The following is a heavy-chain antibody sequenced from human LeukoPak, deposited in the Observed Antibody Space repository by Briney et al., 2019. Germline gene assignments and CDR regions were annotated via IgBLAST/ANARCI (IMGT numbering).Heavy chain of an antibody. J-gene: IGHJ4*02. Sequence: GASVKVSCKASGYTFTSYAMNWVRQAPGQGLEWMGWINTNTGNPTYAQGFTGRFVFSLDTSVSTAYLQISSLKAEDTAVYYCAGPDSRSTLWFGELWRFDYWGQGTLVTVSS. V-gene: IGHV7-4-1*02. CDR3: AGPDSRSTLWFGELWRFDY. D-gene: IGHD3-10*01. CDR2: INTNTGNP. CDR1: GYTFTSYA.